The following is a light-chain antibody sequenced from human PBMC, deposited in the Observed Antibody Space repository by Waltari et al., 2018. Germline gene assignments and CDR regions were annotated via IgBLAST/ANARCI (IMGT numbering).Light chain of an antibody. CDR2: KAS. CDR1: HNINSW. CDR3: QQYSSYSSWT. V-gene: IGKV1-5*03. J-gene: IGKJ1*01. Sequence: CRASHNINSWLAWYQQRPGKAPRLLLYKASTLQSGFPSKFSGSGSGTEFTLTINSLQTDDFATYYCQQYSSYSSWTFGQGTQV.